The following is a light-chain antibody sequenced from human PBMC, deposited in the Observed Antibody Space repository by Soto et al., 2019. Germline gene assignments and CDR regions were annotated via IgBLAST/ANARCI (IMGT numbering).Light chain of an antibody. CDR3: QQDYNLPPLT. J-gene: IGKJ4*01. Sequence: EIVLTQSPGSLSLSPGERATLSCRASQSVSSKYLGWYQQKPGQAPRLLIYGASTRATGIPARFSGSGSGTDFTLTISSLQPEDFAVYYCQQDYNLPPLTFGGGTKVDIK. V-gene: IGKV3D-7*01. CDR1: QSVSSKY. CDR2: GAS.